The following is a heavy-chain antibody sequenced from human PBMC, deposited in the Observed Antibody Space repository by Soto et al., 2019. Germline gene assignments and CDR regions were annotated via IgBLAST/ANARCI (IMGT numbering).Heavy chain of an antibody. CDR1: GDSITNSNYY. J-gene: IGHJ5*02. V-gene: IGHV4-39*01. Sequence: SETLSLTCTVSGDSITNSNYYWGWFRQPPGKVLEWVASIYYIGSTYYNPSLKSRVTISVDTSNNQFSLNLNSVTASDTAVYYCAGRNSLASVSLNFRELSNYKWIDPWGPGTLVTVSS. CDR2: IYYIGST. CDR3: AGRNSLASVSLNFRELSNYKWIDP. D-gene: IGHD3-16*02.